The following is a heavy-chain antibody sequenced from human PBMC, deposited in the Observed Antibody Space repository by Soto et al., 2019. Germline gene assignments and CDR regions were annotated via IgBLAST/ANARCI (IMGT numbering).Heavy chain of an antibody. D-gene: IGHD2-15*01. V-gene: IGHV3-66*01. CDR1: GFTFSSYA. Sequence: GGSLRLSCAASGFTFSSYAMSWVRQAPGKGLEWVSVIYSAGNTYYKDSVEGRFTISRDNPRNTLYLQMNSLRAEDTAVYYCVRDLIGYCSASGCYILWGQGTMVTVSS. J-gene: IGHJ3*01. CDR3: VRDLIGYCSASGCYIL. CDR2: IYSAGNT.